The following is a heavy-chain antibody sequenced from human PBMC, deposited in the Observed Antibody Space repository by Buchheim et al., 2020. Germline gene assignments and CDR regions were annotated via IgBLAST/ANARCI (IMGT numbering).Heavy chain of an antibody. Sequence: QVQLVESGGGVVQPGRSLRLSCAASGFTFSSYAMHWVRQAPGKGLEWVAVISYDGSNKYYADSVKGRFTFSRDNSKHTLYLQMNSLRAEDTAVYYCASCVVVVAAIDYWGQGTL. D-gene: IGHD2-15*01. CDR1: GFTFSSYA. CDR2: ISYDGSNK. J-gene: IGHJ4*02. V-gene: IGHV3-30*04. CDR3: ASCVVVVAAIDY.